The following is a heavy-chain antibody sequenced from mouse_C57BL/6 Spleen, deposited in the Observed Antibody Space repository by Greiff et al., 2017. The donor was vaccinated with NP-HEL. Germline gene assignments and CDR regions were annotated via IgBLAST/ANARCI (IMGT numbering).Heavy chain of an antibody. CDR1: GYTFTDYE. CDR2: IDPETGGT. V-gene: IGHV1-15*01. CDR3: TRRNYGSSIYYFDY. Sequence: QVQLQQSGAELVRPGASVTLSCKASGYTFTDYEMHWVKQTPVHGLEWIGAIDPETGGTAYNQKFKGKAILTADKSSSTAYMELRSLTSEDSAVYYCTRRNYGSSIYYFDYWGQGTTLTVSS. J-gene: IGHJ2*01. D-gene: IGHD1-1*01.